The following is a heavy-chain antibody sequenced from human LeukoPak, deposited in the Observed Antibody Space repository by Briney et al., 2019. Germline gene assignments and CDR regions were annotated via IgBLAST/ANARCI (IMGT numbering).Heavy chain of an antibody. J-gene: IGHJ6*03. V-gene: IGHV3-30*04. CDR2: ISYDGSHK. D-gene: IGHD1-26*01. CDR3: ARDGGSYYPSFYYYYMDV. Sequence: GGSLRLSCAASGFTFSSYAMHWVRQAPGKGLEWVALISYDGSHKYYADSVKGRFTISRDNAKNSLYLQMNSLRAEDTAVYYCARDGGSYYPSFYYYYMDVWGKGTTVTVSS. CDR1: GFTFSSYA.